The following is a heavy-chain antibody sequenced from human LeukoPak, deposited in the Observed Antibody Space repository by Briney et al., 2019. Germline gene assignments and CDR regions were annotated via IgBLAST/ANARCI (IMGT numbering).Heavy chain of an antibody. V-gene: IGHV3-53*01. Sequence: GGSLRLSCAASGFTVNSKYMSWVRQAPGKGLEWVSVIYSGGSTYYADSVKGRFTISRDNSKNTLYLQMNSLRAEDTAVYYCARGWLGERNYYYYMDVWGKGTTVTVSS. J-gene: IGHJ6*03. CDR1: GFTVNSKY. CDR3: ARGWLGERNYYYYMDV. D-gene: IGHD3-16*01. CDR2: IYSGGST.